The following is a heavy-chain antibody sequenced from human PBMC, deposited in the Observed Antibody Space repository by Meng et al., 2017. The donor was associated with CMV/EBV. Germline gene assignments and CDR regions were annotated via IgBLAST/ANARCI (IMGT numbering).Heavy chain of an antibody. J-gene: IGHJ5*02. D-gene: IGHD1-1*01. CDR3: ARESHGTTGTTPVDWFDP. Sequence: ASVKVSCKASGYTFTGYYMHWVRQAPGQGLEWMGWINPNSGGTNYAQKFQGRVTMTRDTSISTAYMELSRLRSDDTAVYYCARESHGTTGTTPVDWFDPWGQGTLGTVSS. V-gene: IGHV1-2*02. CDR2: INPNSGGT. CDR1: GYTFTGYY.